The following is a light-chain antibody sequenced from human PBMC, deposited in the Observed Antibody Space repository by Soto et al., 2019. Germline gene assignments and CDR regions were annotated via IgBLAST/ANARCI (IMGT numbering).Light chain of an antibody. CDR1: SSDIGGYNY. Sequence: QPALTQPPSASGSPGQSVTISCTGTSSDIGGYNYVSWYQQHPGKAPKLIIYAVSQRPSGVPGRFSASKSGNTASLTVSGLQADDEAHYYCSSYTPGSKLFGGGTKLTVL. V-gene: IGLV2-8*01. J-gene: IGLJ2*01. CDR2: AVS. CDR3: SSYTPGSKL.